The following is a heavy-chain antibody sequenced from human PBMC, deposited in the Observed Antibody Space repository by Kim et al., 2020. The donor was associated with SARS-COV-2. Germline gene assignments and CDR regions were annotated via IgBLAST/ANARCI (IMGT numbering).Heavy chain of an antibody. Sequence: SGPTLVNPTQTLTLTCTFSGFSLSTSGMCVSWIRQPPGKALEWLALIDWDDDKYYSTSLKTRLTISKDTSKNQVVLTMTNMDPVDTATYYCARRGDYYDSSGGYFDYWGQGTLVTVSS. V-gene: IGHV2-70*01. CDR1: GFSLSTSGMC. CDR3: ARRGDYYDSSGGYFDY. D-gene: IGHD3-22*01. J-gene: IGHJ4*02. CDR2: IDWDDDK.